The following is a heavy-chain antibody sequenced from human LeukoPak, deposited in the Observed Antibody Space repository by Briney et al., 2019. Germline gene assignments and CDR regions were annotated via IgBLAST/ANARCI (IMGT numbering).Heavy chain of an antibody. CDR2: INHSGST. J-gene: IGHJ4*02. Sequence: PSETLSLTCAVYGGSFSGYYWSWIRQPPGKGLEWIGEINHSGSTNYNPSLKSRVTMSVDLSENHISLKLISVTAADTAVYYCAREGGFYRPLDYSGQGTLVTVSS. D-gene: IGHD3-3*01. CDR3: AREGGFYRPLDY. V-gene: IGHV4-34*01. CDR1: GGSFSGYY.